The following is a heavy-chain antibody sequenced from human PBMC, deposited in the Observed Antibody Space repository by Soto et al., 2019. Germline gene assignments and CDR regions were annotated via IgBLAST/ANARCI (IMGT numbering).Heavy chain of an antibody. D-gene: IGHD3-10*01. CDR3: ARAFRSRGYYFDY. V-gene: IGHV4-59*01. CDR1: GGPISSYY. J-gene: IGHJ4*02. CDR2: IYYSGST. Sequence: SETLSLTCTVSGGPISSYYWSWIRQPPGKGLEWIGYIYYSGSTNYNPSLKSRVTISVDTSKNQFSLKLSSVTAADTAVYYCARAFRSRGYYFDYWGQGTLVTVSS.